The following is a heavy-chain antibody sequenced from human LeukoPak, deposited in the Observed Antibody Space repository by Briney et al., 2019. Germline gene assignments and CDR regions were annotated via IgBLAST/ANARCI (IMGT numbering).Heavy chain of an antibody. CDR3: AKGRVDTAMVGDAFDI. CDR1: GFTFDDYA. V-gene: IGHV3-9*01. J-gene: IGHJ3*02. Sequence: PGGSLRLSCAASGFTFDDYAMHWVRQAPGKGLEWVSGISWNSGSIGYADSMKGRFTISRDNAKNSLYLQMNSLRAEDTALYYCAKGRVDTAMVGDAFDIWGQGTMVTVSS. D-gene: IGHD5-18*01. CDR2: ISWNSGSI.